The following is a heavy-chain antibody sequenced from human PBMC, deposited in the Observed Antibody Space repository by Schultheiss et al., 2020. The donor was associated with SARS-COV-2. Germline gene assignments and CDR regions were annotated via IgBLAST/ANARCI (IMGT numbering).Heavy chain of an antibody. CDR2: ISSNGGST. J-gene: IGHJ4*02. V-gene: IGHV3-64*01. D-gene: IGHD4-17*01. CDR3: ARWEDYGDYGFDY. Sequence: GGSLRLSCAASGFTFSSYAMHWVRQAPGKGLEYVSAISSNGGSTYYANSVKGRFTISRDNSKNTLYLQMNSLRAEDTAVYYCARWEDYGDYGFDYWGQGTLVTVSS. CDR1: GFTFSSYA.